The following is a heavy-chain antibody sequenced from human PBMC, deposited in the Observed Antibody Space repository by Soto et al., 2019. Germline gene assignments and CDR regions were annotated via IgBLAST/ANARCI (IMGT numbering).Heavy chain of an antibody. CDR1: GYTLTELS. V-gene: IGHV1-24*01. J-gene: IGHJ3*02. CDR2: FDPEDGET. CDR3: ATASSITMIEHHAFDI. D-gene: IGHD3-22*01. Sequence: ASVKVSCKVSGYTLTELSMHWVRQAPGKGLEWIGGFDPEDGETIYAQKFQGRVTMTEDTSTDTAYMELSSPRSEDTAVYYCATASSITMIEHHAFDIWGQGTMVTVSS.